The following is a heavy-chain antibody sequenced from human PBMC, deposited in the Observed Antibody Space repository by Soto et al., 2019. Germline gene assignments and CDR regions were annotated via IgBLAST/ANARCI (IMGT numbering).Heavy chain of an antibody. CDR2: INAGNGNT. D-gene: IGHD3-10*01. CDR3: ARAFGINWFDP. V-gene: IGHV1-3*01. J-gene: IGHJ5*02. CDR1: GYTFTSYA. Sequence: GASVKVSCKASGYTFTSYAIHWVRQAPGQRLEWMGWINAGNGNTKYSQKFQGRVTITRDTSASTAYMELSSLRSEDTAVYYCARAFGINWFDPWGQGILVTVSS.